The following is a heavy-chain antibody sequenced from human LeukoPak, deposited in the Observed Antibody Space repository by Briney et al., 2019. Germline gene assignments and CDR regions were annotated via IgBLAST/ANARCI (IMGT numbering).Heavy chain of an antibody. V-gene: IGHV3-21*01. J-gene: IGHJ3*02. CDR2: ISSSSSYI. CDR3: ARRIAAADDAFDI. Sequence: PGGSLRLSCAASGFTFSSYSMNWVRQAPGKGLEWVSSISSSSSYIYYADSVKGRFTISRDNAKNSLYLQMNSLRAEDTAVYYCARRIAAADDAFDIWGQGTMVTVSP. CDR1: GFTFSSYS. D-gene: IGHD6-13*01.